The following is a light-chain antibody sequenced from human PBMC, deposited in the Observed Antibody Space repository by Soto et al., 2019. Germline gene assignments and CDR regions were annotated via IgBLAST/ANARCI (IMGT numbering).Light chain of an antibody. V-gene: IGLV2-23*02. CDR1: SSDVGTYDL. Sequence: QSALTQPASVSGSPGQSITISCTGASSDVGTYDLVSWYQQLPGKAPKLMIYEVNQRPSGVSNRFSGSKSGNTASLTISGLQAEDGADYYCCSYAGSPFVFGTGTKLTVL. CDR3: CSYAGSPFV. CDR2: EVN. J-gene: IGLJ1*01.